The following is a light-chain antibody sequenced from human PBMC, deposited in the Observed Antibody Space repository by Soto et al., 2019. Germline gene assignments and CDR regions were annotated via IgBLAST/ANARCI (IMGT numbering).Light chain of an antibody. Sequence: DIQMTQSPSSVSASVGDSVTITCRASQGIDNWLAWYQQKPGMAPKLLISAASNLQSGVPTRFSGSGSGTDFTLTINGLQPEDFATYFCQQAIHFPLAFGGGTKVEI. CDR3: QQAIHFPLA. CDR1: QGIDNW. V-gene: IGKV1-12*01. CDR2: AAS. J-gene: IGKJ4*01.